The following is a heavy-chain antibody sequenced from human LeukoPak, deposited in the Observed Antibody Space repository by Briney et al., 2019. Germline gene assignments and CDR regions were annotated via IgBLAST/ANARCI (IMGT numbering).Heavy chain of an antibody. CDR3: AREGVLYSSSPGYDY. D-gene: IGHD6-13*01. CDR1: GFTFSSYG. CDR2: IWYDGSNK. Sequence: GRSLRLSCAASGFTFSSYGMHWVRQAPGKGLEWVAVIWYDGSNKYYADSVKGRFTISRDNSKNTLYLQMNSLRAEDTAVYYCAREGVLYSSSPGYDYWGQGTLVTVSS. V-gene: IGHV3-33*01. J-gene: IGHJ4*02.